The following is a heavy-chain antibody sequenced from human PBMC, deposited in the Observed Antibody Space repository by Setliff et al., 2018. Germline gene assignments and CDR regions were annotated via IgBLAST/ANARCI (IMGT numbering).Heavy chain of an antibody. Sequence: ASVKVSCKASGYTFTSYAMHWVRQAPGQRLEWMGWINAGNGNTKYSQKFQGRVTITRDTSASIAYMELSSLRSEDTAVYYCARSPPTSTYYDFWSGCSYYFDYWGQGTLVTVSS. V-gene: IGHV1-3*01. CDR1: GYTFTSYA. CDR2: INAGNGNT. D-gene: IGHD3-3*01. CDR3: ARSPPTSTYYDFWSGCSYYFDY. J-gene: IGHJ4*02.